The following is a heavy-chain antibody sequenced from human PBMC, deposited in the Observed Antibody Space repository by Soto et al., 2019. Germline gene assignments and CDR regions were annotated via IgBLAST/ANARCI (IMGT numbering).Heavy chain of an antibody. Sequence: QVQLVQSGAEVKKPGASLTVSCKASGSTFTSYNINWVRQATGQGLEYLGWMTPNSGNTGYAQKFQGRVTMTRNTAISTAYMELSSLRFEDTAVYYCTRGDYWGQGTLVTVSS. J-gene: IGHJ4*02. CDR2: MTPNSGNT. CDR3: TRGDY. V-gene: IGHV1-8*01. CDR1: GSTFTSYN.